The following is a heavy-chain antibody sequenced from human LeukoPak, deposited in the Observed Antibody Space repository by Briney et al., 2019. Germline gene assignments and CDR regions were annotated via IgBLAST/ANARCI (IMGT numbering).Heavy chain of an antibody. Sequence: GGSLRLSCAASGFTFSSYDMHWVRQATGKGLEWVSAIGTAGDTYYPDSVKGRFTIYRDNSKNTLYLQMNSLSAEDTAVYYCARTFVSGDGYKVGYFDYWGQGTLVTVSS. CDR1: GFTFSSYD. J-gene: IGHJ4*02. CDR3: ARTFVSGDGYKVGYFDY. D-gene: IGHD5-24*01. CDR2: IGTAGDT. V-gene: IGHV3-13*04.